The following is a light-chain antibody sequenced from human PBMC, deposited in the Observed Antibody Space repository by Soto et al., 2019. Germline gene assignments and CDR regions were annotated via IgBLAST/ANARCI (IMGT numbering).Light chain of an antibody. CDR1: SSNIGSNI. J-gene: IGLJ2*01. Sequence: LTQPPSASGTPGQRVTFSCSGSSSNIGSNIVNWYQQLPGTAPKLLIYTNNQRPSGVPDRFSGSKSGTSASLAISGLQSEDEADYFCATWDDSLNGVLFGGGTKLTVL. V-gene: IGLV1-44*01. CDR2: TNN. CDR3: ATWDDSLNGVL.